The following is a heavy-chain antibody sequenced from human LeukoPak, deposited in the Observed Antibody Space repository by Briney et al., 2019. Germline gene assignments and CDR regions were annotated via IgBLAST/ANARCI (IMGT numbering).Heavy chain of an antibody. CDR3: ARDGMIVDGFDY. D-gene: IGHD3-22*01. Sequence: GGSLRLSCAASGFTFSSYSMNWVRQAPGKGLEWVSSIGSSSSYIYYADSVKGRFTISRDNAKNSLYLQMNSLRAEDTAVYYCARDGMIVDGFDYWGQGTLVTVSS. J-gene: IGHJ4*02. V-gene: IGHV3-21*01. CDR2: IGSSSSYI. CDR1: GFTFSSYS.